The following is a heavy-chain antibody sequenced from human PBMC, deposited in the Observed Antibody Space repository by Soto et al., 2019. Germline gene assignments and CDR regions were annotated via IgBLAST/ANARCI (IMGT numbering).Heavy chain of an antibody. D-gene: IGHD3-22*01. CDR3: ARVGLWVPYYYDSSPYYFENWFDP. CDR1: GYFISSVSY. J-gene: IGHJ5*02. Sequence: PESLSLTCAVSGYFISSVSYWGWLRQPPGKELEWIGSIYHGGSTYYNPSLNSQVTLSLAMTNHHAYLILNSVTAADTAVYYCARVGLWVPYYYDSSPYYFENWFDPWGQGTLVTVSS. CDR2: IYHGGST. V-gene: IGHV4-38-2*01.